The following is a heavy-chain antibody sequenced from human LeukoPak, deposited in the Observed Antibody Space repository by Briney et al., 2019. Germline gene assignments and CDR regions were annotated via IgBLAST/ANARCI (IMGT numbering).Heavy chain of an antibody. D-gene: IGHD3-10*01. V-gene: IGHV3-23*01. CDR2: ISTSGGST. J-gene: IGHJ4*02. Sequence: PGGSLRLSCAASGFTFSSCAMGWVRQAPAQGLEWVSAISTSGGSTYYADSVKGRFTISRDNFKNTLYLQMNSLRAEDTAVYYCAKKLAGSYYNPYDYWGQGTLVTVSS. CDR3: AKKLAGSYYNPYDY. CDR1: GFTFSSCA.